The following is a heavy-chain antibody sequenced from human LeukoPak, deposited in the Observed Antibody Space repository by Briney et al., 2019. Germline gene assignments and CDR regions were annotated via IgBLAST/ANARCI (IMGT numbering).Heavy chain of an antibody. Sequence: SETLSLTCTVSGDSVSSHSYFWGWIRHPPGQGLEWIASIHNIGSTYYNSSLRTRVTMSIDTSKNQFSLNLSSVTAADTALYYCAKNTYSSGWHTPIDSWGRGTLVTVSS. CDR1: GDSVSSHSYF. CDR3: AKNTYSSGWHTPIDS. D-gene: IGHD6-19*01. CDR2: IHNIGST. J-gene: IGHJ4*02. V-gene: IGHV4-39*01.